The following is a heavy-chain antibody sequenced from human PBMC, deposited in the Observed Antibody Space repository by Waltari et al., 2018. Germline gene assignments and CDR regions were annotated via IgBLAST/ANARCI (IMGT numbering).Heavy chain of an antibody. J-gene: IGHJ4*02. CDR1: GFSLSTTGVG. D-gene: IGHD2-15*01. CDR2: IYWNDDR. V-gene: IGHV2-5*01. CDR3: AHRLSGSGGTCFDY. Sequence: QITLKESGPTLVNPTQTLTLTCTFSGFSLSTTGVGVGWIRQPPGKALDWLALIYWNDDRRYSPSLKNRLTITKDTSKNQVVLTLTNMDPVDTATYFCAHRLSGSGGTCFDYWGQGTLVTVSS.